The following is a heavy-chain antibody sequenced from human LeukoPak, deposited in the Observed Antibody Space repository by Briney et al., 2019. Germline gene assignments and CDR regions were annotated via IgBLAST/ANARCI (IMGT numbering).Heavy chain of an antibody. CDR2: INPKSGGT. D-gene: IGHD5-18*01. CDR3: ARSTGGMVSVYYFDY. J-gene: IGHJ4*02. V-gene: IGHV1-2*02. Sequence: ASVTVSCKASGYTFTGYYMHWVRQAPGQGLEWMGWINPKSGGTNYAQKFQGRVTMTRDTSISTAYMELSRLTSDDTAVYYCARSTGGMVSVYYFDYWGQGTLVTVSS. CDR1: GYTFTGYY.